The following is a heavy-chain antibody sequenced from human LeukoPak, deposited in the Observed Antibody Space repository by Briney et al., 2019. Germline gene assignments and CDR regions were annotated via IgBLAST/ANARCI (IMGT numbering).Heavy chain of an antibody. Sequence: PAETLSLTCTVSGVSISSYYWSWIRQPPGKGLEWVGYIYYSGSTNYHPSPKSRVTISVDTSKNQFSLKLSSVTAADTAVYYCASFREKYSVLWYFDLWGRGTLVTVSS. CDR3: ASFREKYSVLWYFDL. J-gene: IGHJ2*01. V-gene: IGHV4-59*01. CDR2: IYYSGST. CDR1: GVSISSYY. D-gene: IGHD2/OR15-2a*01.